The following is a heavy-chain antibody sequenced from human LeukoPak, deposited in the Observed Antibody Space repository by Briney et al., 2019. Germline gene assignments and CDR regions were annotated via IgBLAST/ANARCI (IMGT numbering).Heavy chain of an antibody. J-gene: IGHJ4*02. V-gene: IGHV4-59*01. CDR3: GAESERWLVRS. Sequence: SETLSLTCTVSGDSLSSYYWSWIRQPPGKGLEWIGYIYNSGSTNYNPSLKSRVTISIDTSKNQFSLKLNPVTAADTAVYYCGAESERWLVRSWGQGTLDTVSS. D-gene: IGHD6-19*01. CDR2: IYNSGST. CDR1: GDSLSSYY.